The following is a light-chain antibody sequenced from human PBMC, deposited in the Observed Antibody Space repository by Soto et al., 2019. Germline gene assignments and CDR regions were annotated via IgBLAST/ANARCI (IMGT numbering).Light chain of an antibody. V-gene: IGKV3-20*01. CDR2: ETS. Sequence: EIVLTQSPGTLSLSLGERATLSCRASQSVSRNYFAWYQQKPGHAPRLLIYETSSRATGIPDRFSGSGSGTDFTLSISRVEPEDFAIYYCQQYGNGNSPRYSFGQGTRLEIK. CDR1: QSVSRNY. CDR3: QQYGNGNSPRYS. J-gene: IGKJ2*03.